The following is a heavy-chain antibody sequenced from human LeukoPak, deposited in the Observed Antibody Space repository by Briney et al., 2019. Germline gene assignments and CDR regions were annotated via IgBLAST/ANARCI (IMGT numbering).Heavy chain of an antibody. V-gene: IGHV1-2*02. CDR1: GYTFTGYY. CDR2: INPNSGGT. CDR3: ARGRGYSGYDPTGGLDY. J-gene: IGHJ4*02. D-gene: IGHD5-12*01. Sequence: ASVKVSCKASGYTFTGYYMHWVRQAPGQGLEWMGWINPNSGGTNYAQKFQGRVTRTRDTSISTAYMELSRLRSDDTAVYYCARGRGYSGYDPTGGLDYWGQGTLVTVSS.